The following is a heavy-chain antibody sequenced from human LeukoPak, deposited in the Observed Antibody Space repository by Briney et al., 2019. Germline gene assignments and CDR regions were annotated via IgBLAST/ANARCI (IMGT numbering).Heavy chain of an antibody. CDR1: GGSFSGYY. Sequence: PSETLSLTCAVYGGSFSGYYWSWIRQPPGKGLEWIGEINHSGSTNYNPSLKSRVTISVDTSKNQFSLKLSSVTAADTAMYYCARVPARRVVTTPTYFDFWGQGTLVTVSS. D-gene: IGHD2-21*02. V-gene: IGHV4-34*01. J-gene: IGHJ4*02. CDR3: ARVPARRVVTTPTYFDF. CDR2: INHSGST.